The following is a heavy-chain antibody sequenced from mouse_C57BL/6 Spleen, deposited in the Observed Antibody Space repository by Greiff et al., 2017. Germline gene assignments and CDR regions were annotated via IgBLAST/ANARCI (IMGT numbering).Heavy chain of an antibody. J-gene: IGHJ1*03. D-gene: IGHD3-3*01. V-gene: IGHV1-42*01. CDR1: GYSFTGYY. CDR2: INPSTGGP. CDR3: ARRDDWDFDG. Sequence: EVPLQESGPELVKPGASVKISCKASGYSFTGYYMNLVKQSPEKSLEWIGEINPSTGGPTYNQTFKAKATLTVDKSSSTAYMQLKSLTSEDSAVYDCARRDDWDFDGWGTGTTVSVAA.